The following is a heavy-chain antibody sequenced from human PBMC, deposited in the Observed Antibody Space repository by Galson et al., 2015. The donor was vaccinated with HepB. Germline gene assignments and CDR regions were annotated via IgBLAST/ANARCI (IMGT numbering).Heavy chain of an antibody. CDR1: GFTFSSYW. V-gene: IGHV3-7*03. Sequence: SLRLSCAASGFTFSSYWMSWVRQAPGKGLEWVANIKQDGSEKYYVDSVKGRFTISRDNAKNSLYLQMNSLRAEDTAVYYCAREGTYYYGSGFDYWGQGTLVTVSS. J-gene: IGHJ4*02. CDR3: AREGTYYYGSGFDY. D-gene: IGHD3-10*01. CDR2: IKQDGSEK.